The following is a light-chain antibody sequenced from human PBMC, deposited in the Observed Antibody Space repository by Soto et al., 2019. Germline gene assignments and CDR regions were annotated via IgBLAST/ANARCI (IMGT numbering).Light chain of an antibody. Sequence: DIQMTQSPSSLSASVGDRVTITCRASQTITSDLNWYQQRPWKAPKLLIYAASNLQSGVPSRFSGSGSGTDFTFIISSLQPEDSATYYCQQTYSTPGWTFGQGTKVEIK. CDR3: QQTYSTPGWT. CDR2: AAS. CDR1: QTITSD. V-gene: IGKV1-39*01. J-gene: IGKJ1*01.